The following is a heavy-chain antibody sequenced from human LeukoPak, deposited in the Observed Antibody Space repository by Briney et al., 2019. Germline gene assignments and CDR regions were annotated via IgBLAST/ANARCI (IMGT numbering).Heavy chain of an antibody. CDR1: GFTFDDYA. Sequence: GGSLRLSCAASGFTFDDYAMHWARQAPGKGLEWVSLISGDGGSTYYADSVKGRFTISRDNSKNSLYLQMNSLRTEDTALYYCAKDIILGVPAEGMDVWGQGTTVTVSS. V-gene: IGHV3-43*02. CDR2: ISGDGGST. CDR3: AKDIILGVPAEGMDV. D-gene: IGHD2-2*01. J-gene: IGHJ6*02.